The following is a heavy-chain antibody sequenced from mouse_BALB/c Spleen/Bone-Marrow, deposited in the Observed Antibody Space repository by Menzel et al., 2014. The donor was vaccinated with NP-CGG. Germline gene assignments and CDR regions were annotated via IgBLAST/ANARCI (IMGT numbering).Heavy chain of an antibody. J-gene: IGHJ2*01. CDR1: GFTFSSYA. CDR3: ARYYGSSSDC. Sequence: DVHLVESGGGLVKPGGSLKLSCAASGFTFSSYAMSWVRQTPEKSLEWVATISSGGNYTYYPDSVKGRSTISTDNARNTRYLQMRSLRSADTAMYYCARYYGSSSDCWGQGTPLTVSS. D-gene: IGHD1-1*01. CDR2: ISSGGNYT. V-gene: IGHV5-9-3*01.